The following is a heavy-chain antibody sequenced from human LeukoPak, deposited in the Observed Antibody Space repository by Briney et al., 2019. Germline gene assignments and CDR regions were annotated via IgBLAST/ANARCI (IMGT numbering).Heavy chain of an antibody. CDR3: AKALLYSGSYNWFDP. D-gene: IGHD1-26*01. CDR2: ISGSGGST. J-gene: IGHJ5*02. V-gene: IGHV3-23*01. Sequence: PGGSLRLSCAASGFTFSSYGMSWVRQAPGKGLEWVSAISGSGGSTYYADSVKGRFTISRDNSKNTLYLQMNSLRAEDTAVYYCAKALLYSGSYNWFDPWGQGTLVTVSS. CDR1: GFTFSSYG.